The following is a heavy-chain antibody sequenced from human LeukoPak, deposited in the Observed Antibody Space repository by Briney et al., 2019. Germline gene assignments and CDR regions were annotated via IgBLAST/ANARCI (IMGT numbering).Heavy chain of an antibody. V-gene: IGHV4-59*08. Sequence: SETLSLTCTVSGGSISSYYWNWIRQPPGKGLEWIGYIYYSGSTNYNPSLKSRVTISVDTSKDQFSLKLSSVTAADTAVYYCARQGTRRNWFDPWGQGTLVTVSS. CDR1: GGSISSYY. J-gene: IGHJ5*02. CDR2: IYYSGST. CDR3: ARQGTRRNWFDP.